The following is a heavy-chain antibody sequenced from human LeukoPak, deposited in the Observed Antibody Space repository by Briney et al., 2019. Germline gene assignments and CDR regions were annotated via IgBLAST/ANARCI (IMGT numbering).Heavy chain of an antibody. J-gene: IGHJ6*02. CDR1: GFTFSSYG. D-gene: IGHD3-9*01. CDR2: ISYDGSNK. CDR3: AKERVLRYFDSPDV. Sequence: GRSLRLSCAASGFTFSSYGMPWVRQAPGKGLEWVAVISYDGSNKYYADSVKGRFTISRDNSKNTLYLQMNSLRAEDTAVYYCAKERVLRYFDSPDVWGQGTTVTVSS. V-gene: IGHV3-30*18.